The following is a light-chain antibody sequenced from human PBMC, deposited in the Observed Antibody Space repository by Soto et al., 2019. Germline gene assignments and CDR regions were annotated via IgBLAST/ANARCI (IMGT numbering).Light chain of an antibody. CDR1: QSISRS. V-gene: IGKV3-15*01. CDR2: DAS. J-gene: IGKJ1*01. CDR3: HQRQSWPRT. Sequence: EIVLTQSPAILSVSPGERATLSCRASQSISRSLAWYQQKPGQAPRLLISDASTRATGIPARFSGSGSGTDFTLTISDVQPEDFALYYCHQRQSWPRTFGQGTKVDIK.